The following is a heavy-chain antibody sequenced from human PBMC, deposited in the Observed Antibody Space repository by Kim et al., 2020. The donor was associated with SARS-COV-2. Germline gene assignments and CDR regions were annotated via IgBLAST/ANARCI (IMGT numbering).Heavy chain of an antibody. Sequence: GGSLRLSCAASGFTFSSYAMHWVRQAPGKGLEWVAVISYDGSNKYYADSVKGRFTISRDNSKNTLYLQMNSLRAEDTAVYYCARDPNYYDILTGYFWGVLHDAFDIWGQGTMVTVSS. CDR2: ISYDGSNK. J-gene: IGHJ3*02. CDR3: ARDPNYYDILTGYFWGVLHDAFDI. D-gene: IGHD3-9*01. V-gene: IGHV3-30*04. CDR1: GFTFSSYA.